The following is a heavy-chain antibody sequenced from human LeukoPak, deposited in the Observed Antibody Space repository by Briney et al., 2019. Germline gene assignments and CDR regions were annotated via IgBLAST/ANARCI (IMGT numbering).Heavy chain of an antibody. CDR1: GGTFSSYA. J-gene: IGHJ3*02. CDR3: AREVGATTAVGAFDI. V-gene: IGHV1-69*13. D-gene: IGHD1-26*01. Sequence: SVKVSCKASGGTFSSYAISWVRQAPGQGLEWMGGIIPIFGTANYAQKFQGRVTITADESTSTAYMELSSLRSEDTAVYYCAREVGATTAVGAFDIWGQGTMVTVSS. CDR2: IIPIFGTA.